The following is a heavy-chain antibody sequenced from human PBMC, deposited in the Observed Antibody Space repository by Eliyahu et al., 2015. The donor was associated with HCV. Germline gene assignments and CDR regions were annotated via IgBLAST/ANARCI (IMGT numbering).Heavy chain of an antibody. Sequence: QVQLVESGGGVVQPGRSLXLSCAASGFXFSSXGMHWVRQAPGKGLEWVAVIWYDGSNKYYADSVKGRFTISRDNSKNTLYLQMNSLRAEDTAVYYCASLVWGSNYFDYWGQGTLVTVSS. V-gene: IGHV3-33*01. CDR1: GFXFSSXG. J-gene: IGHJ4*02. D-gene: IGHD3-16*01. CDR3: ASLVWGSNYFDY. CDR2: IWYDGSNK.